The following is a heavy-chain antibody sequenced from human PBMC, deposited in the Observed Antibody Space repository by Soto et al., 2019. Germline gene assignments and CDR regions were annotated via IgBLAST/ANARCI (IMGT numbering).Heavy chain of an antibody. CDR3: AAVAAGGSGSPDPPPDAFDI. CDR1: GFTFTSSA. V-gene: IGHV1-58*02. J-gene: IGHJ3*02. D-gene: IGHD3-10*01. CDR2: IVVGSGNT. Sequence: ASVKVSCKASGFTFTSSAMQWVRQARGQRLEWIGWIVVGSGNTNYAQKFQERVTITRDMSTSTAYMELSSLRSEDTAVYYCAAVAAGGSGSPDPPPDAFDIWGQGTMVTVSS.